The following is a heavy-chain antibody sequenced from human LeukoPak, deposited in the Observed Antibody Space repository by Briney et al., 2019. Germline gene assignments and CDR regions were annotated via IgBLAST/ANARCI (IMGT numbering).Heavy chain of an antibody. CDR3: ARDLYYYDSSGRRDAFDI. V-gene: IGHV3-66*01. D-gene: IGHD3-22*01. CDR1: GFTVSSNY. CDR2: IYSGGST. Sequence: GGSLRLSCAASGFTVSSNYMSWVRQAPGKGLEWASVIYSGGSTYYADSVKGRFTISRDNSKNTLYLQMNSLRAEDTAVYYCARDLYYYDSSGRRDAFDIWGQGTMVTVSS. J-gene: IGHJ3*02.